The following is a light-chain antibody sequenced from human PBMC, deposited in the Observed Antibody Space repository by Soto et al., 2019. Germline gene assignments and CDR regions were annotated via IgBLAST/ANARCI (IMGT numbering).Light chain of an antibody. J-gene: IGLJ2*01. Sequence: QSVLTQPPSASETPGQRVTISCSGSGSNIGTNYVYWYQQLPGTAPKVFIQRNNQRPSGVPERFSGSKSGTSASLVISGLRSEDEADYYCATWDDSLNGVVFGGGTKLTVL. V-gene: IGLV1-47*01. CDR2: RNN. CDR3: ATWDDSLNGVV. CDR1: GSNIGTNY.